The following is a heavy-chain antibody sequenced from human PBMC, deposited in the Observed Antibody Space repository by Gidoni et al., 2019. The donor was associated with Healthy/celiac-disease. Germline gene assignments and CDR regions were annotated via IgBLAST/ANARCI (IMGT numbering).Heavy chain of an antibody. J-gene: IGHJ3*02. Sequence: EVQLLEAGGGLVQRGGSLRLYCEASGFHCSRYAMSWVRQAPGKGLEWVSAISGSGASTDYADSVKGRFTISRDNSQITLYLHMNSLRADDTAVYYCAKAPPTLLAHVIVCLCDDAFDIWCQGTMVTVSS. CDR3: AKAPPTLLAHVIVCLCDDAFDI. D-gene: IGHD1-26*01. CDR1: GFHCSRYA. V-gene: IGHV3-23*01. CDR2: ISGSGAST.